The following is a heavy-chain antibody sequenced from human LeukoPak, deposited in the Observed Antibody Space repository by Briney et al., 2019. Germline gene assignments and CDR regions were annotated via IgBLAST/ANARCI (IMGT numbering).Heavy chain of an antibody. D-gene: IGHD3-10*01. Sequence: PSDTLSLTCTLSRGSISTYYWSWIRQAPGKGLEWIGYVSYSGSTKYNPSLNSRVTISVDRSKNRFSLRLTSVTAADSAVYYCARALNFYDSGTYYSHYYGLDVWGQGTTVIVSS. CDR2: VSYSGST. V-gene: IGHV4-59*07. J-gene: IGHJ6*02. CDR1: RGSISTYY. CDR3: ARALNFYDSGTYYSHYYGLDV.